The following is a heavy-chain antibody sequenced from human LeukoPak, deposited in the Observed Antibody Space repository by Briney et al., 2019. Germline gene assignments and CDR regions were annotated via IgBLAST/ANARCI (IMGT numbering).Heavy chain of an antibody. CDR3: AREPEWLLRRGPFDY. Sequence: GGSLRLSCAASGFTFSSYSMNWVRQAPGKGLEWVSSISSSSSYIYYADSVKGRFTISGDNAKNSLYLQMDSLRAEDTAVYYCAREPEWLLRRGPFDYWGQGTLVTVSS. V-gene: IGHV3-21*01. D-gene: IGHD5-12*01. CDR1: GFTFSSYS. CDR2: ISSSSSYI. J-gene: IGHJ4*02.